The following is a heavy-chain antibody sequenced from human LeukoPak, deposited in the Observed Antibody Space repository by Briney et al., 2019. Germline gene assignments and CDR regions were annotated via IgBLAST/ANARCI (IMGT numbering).Heavy chain of an antibody. D-gene: IGHD3-10*01. CDR2: ISSSSSYI. V-gene: IGHV3-21*01. CDR3: AYGSGKIPQDY. CDR1: GFTVSSNY. Sequence: GGSLRLSCGASGFTVSSNYMSWVRQAPGKGPEWVSSISSSSSYIYYADSVKGRFTISRDNAKNSLYLQMNSLRAEDTAVYYCAYGSGKIPQDYWGQGTLVTVSS. J-gene: IGHJ4*02.